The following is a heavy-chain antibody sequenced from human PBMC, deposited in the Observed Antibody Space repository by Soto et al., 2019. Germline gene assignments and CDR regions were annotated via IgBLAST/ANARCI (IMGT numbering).Heavy chain of an antibody. Sequence: EVQVSESGGGLVQPGGSLRLSCATSGFTFSNYPMNWVRQAPGKGLEWVPGISAGGDTTYYADSVQGRFTIFRDNSRNSVSLQMNSLRVEDTAVYYCARRVWGQGTLVTVSS. CDR2: ISAGGDTT. CDR3: ARRV. V-gene: IGHV3-23*01. CDR1: GFTFSNYP. J-gene: IGHJ4*02.